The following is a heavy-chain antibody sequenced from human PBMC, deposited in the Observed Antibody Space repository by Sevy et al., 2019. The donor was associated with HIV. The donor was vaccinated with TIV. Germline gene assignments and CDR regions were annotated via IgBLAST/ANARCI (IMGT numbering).Heavy chain of an antibody. CDR2: IRQDGSEK. D-gene: IGHD6-19*01. J-gene: IGHJ4*02. CDR3: VRAIQSDGSF. V-gene: IGHV3-7*01. CDR1: GFNLENFW. Sequence: GGSLRLSCVASGFNLENFWMNWVRQAPGKGLEWVANIRQDGSEKYYVTSVKGRFTISRDNARNLVYLQMNSLRVEDTALYYCVRAIQSDGSFWGQGALVTVSS.